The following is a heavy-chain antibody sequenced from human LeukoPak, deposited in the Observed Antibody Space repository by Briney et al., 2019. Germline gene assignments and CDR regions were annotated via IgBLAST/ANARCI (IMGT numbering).Heavy chain of an antibody. CDR2: TNPNSGNT. J-gene: IGHJ3*02. CDR3: AINWNYALDAFDI. Sequence: GASVKVSCKASGYTFTSYDINWVRQATGQGLEWMGWTNPNSGNTGYAQKFQGRVTITRNTSISTAYMELSSLRSEDTAVYYCAINWNYALDAFDIWGQGTMVTVSS. V-gene: IGHV1-8*03. CDR1: GYTFTSYD. D-gene: IGHD1-7*01.